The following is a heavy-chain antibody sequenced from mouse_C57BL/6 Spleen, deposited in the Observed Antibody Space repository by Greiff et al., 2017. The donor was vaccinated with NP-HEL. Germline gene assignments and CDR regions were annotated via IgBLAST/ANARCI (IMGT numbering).Heavy chain of an antibody. J-gene: IGHJ2*01. CDR1: GYTFTSYT. D-gene: IGHD1-1*01. CDR2: INPSSGYT. V-gene: IGHV1-4*01. Sequence: VQLQESGAELARPGASVKMSCKASGYTFTSYTMHWVKQRPGQGLEWIGYINPSSGYTKYNQKFKDKATLTADKSSSTAYMQLSSLTSEDAAVYYCARSDGERLFDYWGQGTTLTVSS. CDR3: ARSDGERLFDY.